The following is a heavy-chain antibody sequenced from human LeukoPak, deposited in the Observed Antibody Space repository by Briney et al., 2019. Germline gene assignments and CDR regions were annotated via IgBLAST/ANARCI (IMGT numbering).Heavy chain of an antibody. CDR2: ISSSSSYI. CDR3: ARDLRPMVPDYYDSSGPFDY. D-gene: IGHD3-22*01. J-gene: IGHJ4*02. Sequence: PGGSLRLSCAASGFTFSSYSMNWVRQAPGKGLEWVPSISSSSSYIYYADSVEGRFTISRDNAKNSLYLQMNSLRAEDTAVYYCARDLRPMVPDYYDSSGPFDYWGQGTLVTVSS. V-gene: IGHV3-21*01. CDR1: GFTFSSYS.